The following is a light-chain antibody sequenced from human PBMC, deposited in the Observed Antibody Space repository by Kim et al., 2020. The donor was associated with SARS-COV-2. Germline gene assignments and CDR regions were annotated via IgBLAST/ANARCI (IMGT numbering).Light chain of an antibody. CDR2: GAS. Sequence: EIVMTQSPATLSVSPGERATLSCRASQSGSSYLAWYQQKPGQAPRLLIYGASTRATGIPARFSGSGSGTEFTLTISSLQSEDFAVYYCQQYNNWPPYAFGQGTKLEL. V-gene: IGKV3-15*01. CDR3: QQYNNWPPYA. CDR1: QSGSSY. J-gene: IGKJ2*01.